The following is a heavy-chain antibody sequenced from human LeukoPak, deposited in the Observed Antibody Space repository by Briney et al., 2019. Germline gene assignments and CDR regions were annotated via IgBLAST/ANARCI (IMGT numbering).Heavy chain of an antibody. CDR2: ISSNGGST. CDR3: AKDAKDIVVVPAGVYFDY. CDR1: GFTFSSYA. J-gene: IGHJ4*02. Sequence: GGSLRLSCAASGFTFSSYAMHWVRQAPGKGLEYVSAISSNGGSTYYANSVKGRFTISRDNSKNTLYLQMNSLKAEDTAVYYCAKDAKDIVVVPAGVYFDYWGQGTLVTVSS. D-gene: IGHD2-2*01. V-gene: IGHV3-64*01.